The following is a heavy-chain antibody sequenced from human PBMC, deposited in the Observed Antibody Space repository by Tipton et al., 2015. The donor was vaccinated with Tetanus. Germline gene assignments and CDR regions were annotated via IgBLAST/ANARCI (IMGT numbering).Heavy chain of an antibody. CDR3: ARTSGYMYSDC. J-gene: IGHJ4*02. CDR1: GGSISTYH. CDR2: IDYFGST. Sequence: TLSLTCTVSGGSISTYHWNWIRQSPGKGLEWIGYIDYFGSTKYNPSLKSRVAMSVDTSKNQLSLRLNSVTSADTAVYYCARTSGYMYSDCWGQGPLVTVSS. V-gene: IGHV4-59*01. D-gene: IGHD3-3*01.